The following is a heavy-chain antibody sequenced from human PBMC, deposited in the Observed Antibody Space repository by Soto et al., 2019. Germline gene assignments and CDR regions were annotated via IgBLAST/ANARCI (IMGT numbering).Heavy chain of an antibody. Sequence: PGESLKISCKGSGYRFSSYWIAWVRQMPGKGLEWMGIIYPGDSDTRYSPSFEGQVTISADKSNSTAYLQWSSLKASDTAMYYCARQGSNGAYYYYGMDVWGQGTTVNVSS. V-gene: IGHV5-51*01. CDR2: IYPGDSDT. CDR3: ARQGSNGAYYYYGMDV. CDR1: GYRFSSYW. D-gene: IGHD3-16*01. J-gene: IGHJ6*02.